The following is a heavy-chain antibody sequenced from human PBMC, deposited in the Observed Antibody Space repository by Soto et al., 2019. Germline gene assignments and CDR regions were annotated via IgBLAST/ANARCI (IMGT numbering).Heavy chain of an antibody. J-gene: IGHJ4*02. CDR2: ISSSSSYI. Sequence: GGSLRLSCAASGFTFSSYYMNWVRQAPGKGLEWVSSISSSSSYIYYADSVKGRFTISRDNAKNSLYLLMNSLRAEDTAVYYCARGDILTGYAFFDYWGQGTLVTVSS. CDR3: ARGDILTGYAFFDY. V-gene: IGHV3-21*01. CDR1: GFTFSSYY. D-gene: IGHD3-9*01.